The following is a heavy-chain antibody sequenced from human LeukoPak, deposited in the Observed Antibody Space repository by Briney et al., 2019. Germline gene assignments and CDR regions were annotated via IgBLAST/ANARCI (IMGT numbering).Heavy chain of an antibody. V-gene: IGHV3-23*01. CDR3: ANLRVRGAKDGVDY. D-gene: IGHD3-10*01. CDR2: ISGSGGST. Sequence: GGSLRLSCAASGFTFSSYAMSWVRQAPGKGLEWVAAISGSGGSTYYADSLKGRFTISRDKSTNTLYLQMNSLRAEDTAVYYCANLRVRGAKDGVDYWGQGTLVTVSS. J-gene: IGHJ4*02. CDR1: GFTFSSYA.